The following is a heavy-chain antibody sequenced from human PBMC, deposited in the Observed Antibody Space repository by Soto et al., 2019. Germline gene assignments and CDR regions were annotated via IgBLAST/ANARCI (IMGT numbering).Heavy chain of an antibody. V-gene: IGHV3-48*03. CDR3: ARDLRTYYYDSSGSNDAFDI. D-gene: IGHD3-22*01. J-gene: IGHJ3*02. CDR1: GFTFSSYE. CDR2: ISSSGSTI. Sequence: EVQLVESGGGLVQPGGSLRLSCAASGFTFSSYEMNWVRQAPGKGLEWVSYISSSGSTIYYADSVMGRFTISRDNAKNSLYLQMNSLRAEDTAVYYCARDLRTYYYDSSGSNDAFDIWGQGTMVTVSS.